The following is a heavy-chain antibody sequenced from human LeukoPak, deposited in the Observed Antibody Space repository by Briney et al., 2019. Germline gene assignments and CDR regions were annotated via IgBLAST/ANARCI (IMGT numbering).Heavy chain of an antibody. J-gene: IGHJ4*02. CDR2: ISSNGGST. V-gene: IGHV3-64D*06. Sequence: GGALRLSCLASGFTLSSYAMHWVRQAPGEGLEYVSAISSNGGSTYYADSVKGRFTISRDNSKNTLYLQMSSLRAEDTAVYYCVKGESGYYSLGYWGQGTPVTVSS. D-gene: IGHD3-3*01. CDR1: GFTLSSYA. CDR3: VKGESGYYSLGY.